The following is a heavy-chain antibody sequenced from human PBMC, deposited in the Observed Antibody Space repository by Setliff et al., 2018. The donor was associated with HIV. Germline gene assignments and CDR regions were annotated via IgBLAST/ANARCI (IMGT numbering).Heavy chain of an antibody. V-gene: IGHV1-46*01. D-gene: IGHD6-13*01. CDR3: ARAYHIGPAGTPVANYFDY. Sequence: ASVKVSCKTSGYSFTSHFMHWVRQAPGQGLEWMGIINPSDGATTYAGRFQGRLTMTSDTSTTTVYMELSSLRSEDTAVYFCARAYHIGPAGTPVANYFDYWGQGTLVTVSS. CDR1: GYSFTSHF. CDR2: INPSDGAT. J-gene: IGHJ4*02.